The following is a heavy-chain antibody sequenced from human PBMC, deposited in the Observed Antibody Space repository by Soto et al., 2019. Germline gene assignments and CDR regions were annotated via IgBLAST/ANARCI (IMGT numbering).Heavy chain of an antibody. CDR2: MNPNSGNT. D-gene: IGHD3-22*01. V-gene: IGHV1-8*01. CDR1: GYTFTSYD. J-gene: IGHJ4*02. Sequence: QVQLVQSGAEVKKPGASVKVSCKASGYTFTSYDINWVRQATGQGLEWMGWMNPNSGNTGYAQKFQGRVTMTRNTFTSIAFMELSSLRSEDTAVYYRARVFYYDSSGYYLSDYWGQGTLVTVSS. CDR3: ARVFYYDSSGYYLSDY.